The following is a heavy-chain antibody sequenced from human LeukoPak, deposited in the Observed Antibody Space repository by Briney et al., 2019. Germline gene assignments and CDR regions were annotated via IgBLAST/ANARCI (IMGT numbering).Heavy chain of an antibody. V-gene: IGHV1-8*01. CDR1: GYTFTSYD. J-gene: IGHJ4*02. Sequence: GASVKVSCKASGYTFTSYDINWVRQATGQGLEWMGWMNPNSGNTGYAQKFQGRVTMTRNTSISTAYMELSSLRSEDTAVYYCARANDYVWDFPDYWGQGTLVTVSS. D-gene: IGHD3-16*01. CDR2: MNPNSGNT. CDR3: ARANDYVWDFPDY.